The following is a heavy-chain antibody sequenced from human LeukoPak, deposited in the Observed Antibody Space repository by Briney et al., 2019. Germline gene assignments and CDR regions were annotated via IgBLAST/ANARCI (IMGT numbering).Heavy chain of an antibody. CDR2: IYHGGST. D-gene: IGHD3-16*01. Sequence: AGTLSLTCAVSDVSISSTVWWTWVRQPPGEGLEWIAEIYHGGSTNYNPSLKSRATISVDKSRNQFSLTLTSVTAADSAAYFCARGGGSAPYALDIWGQGTMVTVSS. CDR3: ARGGGSAPYALDI. J-gene: IGHJ3*02. V-gene: IGHV4-4*01. CDR1: DVSISSTVW.